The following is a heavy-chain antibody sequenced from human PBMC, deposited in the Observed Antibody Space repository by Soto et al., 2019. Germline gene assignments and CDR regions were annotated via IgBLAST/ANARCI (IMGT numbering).Heavy chain of an antibody. J-gene: IGHJ4*02. Sequence: SETLSLTFAVSGASFSGFFWGWIRQPPGKGLEWIGEVNHGGSTNYNPSLKSRVTISSDTSKNHFSLTLRSVTAADTAVYYCARAAVAAGGPFDKWGQGALVTVSS. V-gene: IGHV4-34*01. CDR1: GASFSGFF. CDR3: ARAAVAAGGPFDK. CDR2: VNHGGST. D-gene: IGHD2-15*01.